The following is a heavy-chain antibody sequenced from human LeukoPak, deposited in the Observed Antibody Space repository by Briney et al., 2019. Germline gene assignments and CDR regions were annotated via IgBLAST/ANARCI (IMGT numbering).Heavy chain of an antibody. CDR1: GGSISSNFY. Sequence: SETLSLTCAVSGGSISSNFYWGWVRQSPGTGLQWIATMYPPLYHGGNTFYSPSLKSRVTMSLDKSQNQFSLKLHSVTATDTAVYYCAISIGYSYGDDAFDVWGPGTGVTVSS. CDR2: MYPPLYHGGNT. V-gene: IGHV4-38-2*01. D-gene: IGHD5-18*01. J-gene: IGHJ3*01. CDR3: AISIGYSYGDDAFDV.